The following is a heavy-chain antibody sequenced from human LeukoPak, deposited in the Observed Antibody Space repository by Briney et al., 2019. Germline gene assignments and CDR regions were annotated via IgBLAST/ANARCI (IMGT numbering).Heavy chain of an antibody. D-gene: IGHD5-12*01. CDR3: ARNAGYSGYVWFDP. CDR2: ISSSGSTI. Sequence: GGSLRLSSAASGFTFSSYGMNWVRQAPGKGLEWVSYISSSGSTIYYADSVKGRFTISRDNAKNSLYLQMNSLRAEDTAVYYCARNAGYSGYVWFDPWGQGTLVTVSS. CDR1: GFTFSSYG. J-gene: IGHJ5*02. V-gene: IGHV3-48*03.